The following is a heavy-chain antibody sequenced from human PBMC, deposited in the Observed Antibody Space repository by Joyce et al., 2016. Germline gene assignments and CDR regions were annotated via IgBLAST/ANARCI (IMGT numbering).Heavy chain of an antibody. Sequence: QVHLVQSGAEVKMPGSSVKVSCTASGGSFGAQTFNWGRQTPGQGLEWMGGIIPVFVKPHYAQKFQGTVSITADTGTSTVFMEVRSLTSDDTAMYYCASGVAGYCSSSTCPRPLDVWGQGTMVIVS. CDR1: GGSFGAQT. V-gene: IGHV1-69*14. CDR3: ASGVAGYCSSSTCPRPLDV. J-gene: IGHJ3*01. D-gene: IGHD2-2*01. CDR2: IIPVFVKP.